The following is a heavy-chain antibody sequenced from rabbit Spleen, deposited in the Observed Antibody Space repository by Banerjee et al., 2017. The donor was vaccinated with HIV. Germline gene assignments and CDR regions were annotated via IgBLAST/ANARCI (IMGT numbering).Heavy chain of an antibody. V-gene: IGHV1S40*01. CDR2: IVTSSDAS. CDR1: GIDFSSTYY. D-gene: IGHD8-1*01. J-gene: IGHJ3*01. CDR3: ARTGSSWSLNL. Sequence: QSLEESGGDLVKPGASLTLTCTASGIDFSSTYYMCWVRQAPGKGLEWIACIVTSSDASYYASWAKGRFTISKTSSTTVTLQMTSLTAADTATYFCARTGSSWSLNLWGPGTLVTVS.